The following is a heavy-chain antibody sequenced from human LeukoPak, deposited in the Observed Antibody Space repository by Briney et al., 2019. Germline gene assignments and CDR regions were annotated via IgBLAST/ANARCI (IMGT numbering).Heavy chain of an antibody. CDR1: HGSIVTPNYF. CDR2: IQSGGFG. J-gene: IGHJ2*01. CDR3: VRGVSNDWYFDL. D-gene: IGHD1-1*01. V-gene: IGHV4-39*07. Sequence: SESLSLTCTVSHGSIVTPNYFWGWIRQPPGKGLEFVASIQSGGFGYKSPSLRSRVAVSTDTSKNQFSLRLHSVTAADTAVYYCVRGVSNDWYFDLWGSGTLVSISS.